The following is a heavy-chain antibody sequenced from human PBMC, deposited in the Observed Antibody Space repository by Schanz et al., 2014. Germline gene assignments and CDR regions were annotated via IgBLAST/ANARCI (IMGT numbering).Heavy chain of an antibody. D-gene: IGHD5-12*01. CDR1: GFTVNTNY. V-gene: IGHV3-53*01. CDR2: IYINSGST. J-gene: IGHJ3*01. Sequence: EVQLVESGGGLIQPGGSLRLSCAVSGFTVNTNYMSWVRQAPGKGLEWISSIYINSGSTQYADSVKGRFIISRDSSKNTLFLQMNSLRAEDTAVYLFASHGGRDGYNLAFDVWGQGTLVTVSS. CDR3: ASHGGRDGYNLAFDV.